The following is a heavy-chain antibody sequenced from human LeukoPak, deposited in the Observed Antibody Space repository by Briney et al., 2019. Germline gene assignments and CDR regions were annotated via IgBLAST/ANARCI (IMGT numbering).Heavy chain of an antibody. CDR1: GFTFSSYS. CDR3: AREEQKLSHFDY. V-gene: IGHV3-21*01. Sequence: GGSLRLSCAASGFTFSSYSMNWVRQAPGKGLEWVSSISSSSSYIYYADSVKGRFTISRDNAKNSLYLQMNSLRAEDTAVYYCAREEQKLSHFDYWGQGTLVTVSS. CDR2: ISSSSSYI. J-gene: IGHJ4*02. D-gene: IGHD6-13*01.